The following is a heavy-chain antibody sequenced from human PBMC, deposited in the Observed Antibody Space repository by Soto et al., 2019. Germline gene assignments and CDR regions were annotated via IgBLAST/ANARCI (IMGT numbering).Heavy chain of an antibody. CDR3: ARAIGDSSSWYGGLYYYYGMDV. J-gene: IGHJ6*02. CDR2: IYYSGST. V-gene: IGHV4-59*01. CDR1: GGSISSYY. Sequence: SETLSLTCTVSGGSISSYYWSWIRQPPGKGLEWIGYIYYSGSTNYNPSLKSRVTISVDTSKNQFSLKLSSVTAADTAVYYCARAIGDSSSWYGGLYYYYGMDVWGQGTTVTV. D-gene: IGHD6-13*01.